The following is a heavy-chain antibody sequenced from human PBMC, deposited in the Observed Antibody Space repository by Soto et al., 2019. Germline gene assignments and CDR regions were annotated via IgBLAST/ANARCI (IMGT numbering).Heavy chain of an antibody. D-gene: IGHD5-18*01. CDR1: GYSFTSYW. CDR2: IYPGDSDT. Sequence: GESLQISCKGSGYSFTSYWIGCVRQMNGKGLEWMGIIYPGDSDTRYSPSFQGQVTISADKSISTAYLQWSSLKASDTAMYYCARQGGAMVYPRHGMDVWGQGTTVTVSS. J-gene: IGHJ6*02. CDR3: ARQGGAMVYPRHGMDV. V-gene: IGHV5-51*01.